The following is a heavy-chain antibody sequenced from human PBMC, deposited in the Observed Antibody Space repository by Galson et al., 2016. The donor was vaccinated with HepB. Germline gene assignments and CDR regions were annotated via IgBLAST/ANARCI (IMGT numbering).Heavy chain of an antibody. J-gene: IGHJ4*02. D-gene: IGHD3-16*02. CDR2: LSGSGDVT. V-gene: IGHV3-23*01. CDR1: GFPFSPYA. CDR3: AKSGVWGTHRSPDY. Sequence: SLRLSCAASGFPFSPYAMSWVRQPPGKGLEWVSSLSGSGDVTHHADSVEGRFTISRDNSKNTLYLQMNSLRAEDTALYYCAKSGVWGTHRSPDYWGQGPLVTFSS.